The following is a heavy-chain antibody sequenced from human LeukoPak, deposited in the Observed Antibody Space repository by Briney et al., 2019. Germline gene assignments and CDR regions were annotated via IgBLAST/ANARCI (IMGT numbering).Heavy chain of an antibody. CDR3: STGSGHAFDI. CDR1: GFTFSSYW. CDR2: INSDGSST. Sequence: GGSLRLSCAASGFTFSSYWMHWVRQVPGNGLVWVSRINSDGSSTSYADSVKGRFTISRDNAKNTLYVQMNSLRAEDTAVYYCSTGSGHAFDIWGRGTMVTVSS. D-gene: IGHD3-10*01. V-gene: IGHV3-74*01. J-gene: IGHJ3*02.